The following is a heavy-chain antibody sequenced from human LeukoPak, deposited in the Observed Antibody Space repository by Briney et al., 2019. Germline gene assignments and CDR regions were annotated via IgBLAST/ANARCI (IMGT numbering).Heavy chain of an antibody. CDR2: ISSSSSTI. CDR3: ARDGDYNWNYRSGFDY. Sequence: GGSLRLSCAVSGFTFSNYAMNWVRQAPGKGLEWVSYISSSSSTIYYADSVKGRFTISRDNAKNSLYLQMDSLRAEDTAVYYCARDGDYNWNYRSGFDYWGQGTLVTVSS. CDR1: GFTFSNYA. D-gene: IGHD1-7*01. V-gene: IGHV3-48*01. J-gene: IGHJ4*02.